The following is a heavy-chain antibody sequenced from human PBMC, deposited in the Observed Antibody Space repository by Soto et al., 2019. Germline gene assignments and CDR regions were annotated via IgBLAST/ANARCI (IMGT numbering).Heavy chain of an antibody. D-gene: IGHD4-4*01. CDR2: INPDGGGT. CDR1: GYTFTSYY. CDR3: AVGGNYLSMDV. Sequence: QVQLVQSGAEVKKTGASVKVSCKASGYTFTSYYMHWVRLAPGQGLEWMGIINPDGGGTSYAQQFQSRVIMTRDTSTSTVYMEISSLRSEDTAVYYCAVGGNYLSMDVWGQGTTVTVSS. J-gene: IGHJ6*02. V-gene: IGHV1-46*01.